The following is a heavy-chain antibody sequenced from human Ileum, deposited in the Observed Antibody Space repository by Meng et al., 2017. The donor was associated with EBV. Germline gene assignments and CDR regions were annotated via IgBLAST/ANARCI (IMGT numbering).Heavy chain of an antibody. J-gene: IGHJ4*02. V-gene: IGHV1-3*04. CDR2: INTDNGET. CDR1: GYTFTRYT. D-gene: IGHD3/OR15-3a*01. CDR3: ASRPGFNIGPFDF. Sequence: QREAVGKKPGDSVKLSCKACGYTFTRYTINWVGQGPGQRPEWMGWINTDNGETEFSQKFQGRVTITRDTSATTAYMELISLRSEDTAVYYCASRPGFNIGPFDFWGQGTLVTVSS.